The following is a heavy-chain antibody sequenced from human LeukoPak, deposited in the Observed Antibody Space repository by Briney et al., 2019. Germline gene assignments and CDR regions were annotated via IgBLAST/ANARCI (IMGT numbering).Heavy chain of an antibody. CDR3: ATVDNIRFLEWSRNWFGP. D-gene: IGHD3-3*01. CDR2: FDPEDGET. Sequence: ASVKVSCKVSGYTLTELSMHWVRQAPGKGLEWMGGFDPEDGETIYAQKFQGRVTMTEDTSTDTAYMELSSLRSEDTAVYYCATVDNIRFLEWSRNWFGPWGQGTLVTVSS. V-gene: IGHV1-24*01. J-gene: IGHJ5*02. CDR1: GYTLTELS.